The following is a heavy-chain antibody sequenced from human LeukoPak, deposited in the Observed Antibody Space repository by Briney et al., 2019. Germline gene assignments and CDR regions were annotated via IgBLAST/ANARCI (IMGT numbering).Heavy chain of an antibody. J-gene: IGHJ4*02. D-gene: IGHD6-19*01. Sequence: PGRSLRLSCAGSGFTFRSYGMHWVRQAPGKGLGWVVVIWYDGSNKYYADSVKGRFTISRDNSKNTLYLQMNSLRAEDTAVYYCAKDAPGYSSGWFWVDYWGQGTLVTVSS. CDR3: AKDAPGYSSGWFWVDY. V-gene: IGHV3-30*18. CDR2: IWYDGSNK. CDR1: GFTFRSYG.